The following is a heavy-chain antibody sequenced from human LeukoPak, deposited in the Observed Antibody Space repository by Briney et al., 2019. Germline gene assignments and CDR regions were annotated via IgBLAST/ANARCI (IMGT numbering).Heavy chain of an antibody. CDR3: ARQGGSYRSGLDY. D-gene: IGHD1-26*01. J-gene: IGHJ4*02. CDR2: IYPGDSDT. Sequence: GESLKISCKGSGYSFTNYWIGWVRQMPGKGLEWMGIIYPGDSDTRYSPSFQGQVTISADKSISTAYLQLSSLKASDTAMYYCARQGGSYRSGLDYWGQGALVTVSS. V-gene: IGHV5-51*01. CDR1: GYSFTNYW.